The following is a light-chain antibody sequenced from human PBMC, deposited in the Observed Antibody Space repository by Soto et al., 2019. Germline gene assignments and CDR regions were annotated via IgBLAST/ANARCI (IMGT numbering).Light chain of an antibody. J-gene: IGKJ2*01. Sequence: DIQMTQSPSSLSASVGDRVTITCRASQSISSYLNWYQHKPGKAPQLLIYTTSSLQSGVPSRFSGSGSGTDFTLTISSLQPEDFAAYYCQQSYSTPHTFGQGTKLEI. CDR3: QQSYSTPHT. CDR2: TTS. V-gene: IGKV1-39*01. CDR1: QSISSY.